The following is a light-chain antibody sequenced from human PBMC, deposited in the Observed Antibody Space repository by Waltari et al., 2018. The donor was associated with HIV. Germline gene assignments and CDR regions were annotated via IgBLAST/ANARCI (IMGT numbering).Light chain of an antibody. CDR1: RSNIEDNT. V-gene: IGLV1-51*01. J-gene: IGLJ2*01. Sequence: QSVLTQPPSVSAAPGQRVTISCSGSRSNIEDNTVSWYQQLPGTAPKLLIYDNNKRVSGIPGRFSGSKSGTAATLGITGLQTGDEADYYCGTWDSDLRAVVFGGGTKLTVL. CDR3: GTWDSDLRAVV. CDR2: DNN.